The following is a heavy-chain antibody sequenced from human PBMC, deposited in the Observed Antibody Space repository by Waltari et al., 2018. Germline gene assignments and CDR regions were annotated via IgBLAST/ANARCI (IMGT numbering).Heavy chain of an antibody. CDR1: GGTFSSYA. D-gene: IGHD6-13*01. V-gene: IGHV1-69*05. J-gene: IGHJ4*02. Sequence: QVQLVQSGAEVKKPGSSVKVSCKASGGTFSSYAISWVRQAPGQGLEWMGGIIPSFGKGNHAEKFQGRVTITTDESTSKAYMGLSSLRSEDKAGYYWAGGGIGSSSPGGYFDYWGQGTLVNVSS. CDR3: AGGGIGSSSPGGYFDY. CDR2: IIPSFGKG.